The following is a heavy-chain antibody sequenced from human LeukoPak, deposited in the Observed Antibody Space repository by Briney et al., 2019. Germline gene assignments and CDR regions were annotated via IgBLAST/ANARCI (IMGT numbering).Heavy chain of an antibody. J-gene: IGHJ4*02. D-gene: IGHD2-15*01. CDR2: TSIDGTNK. V-gene: IGHV3-30-3*01. CDR1: GFPFSGYS. Sequence: GMSLRLSCAASGFPFSGYSMHWVRQAPAKGLEWVAVTSIDGTNKYYADSVKGRFTISRDLSKNTLYVQMNSLRADDTAVYFCARDLSRVVAATSADYWGQGTLVTVSS. CDR3: ARDLSRVVAATSADY.